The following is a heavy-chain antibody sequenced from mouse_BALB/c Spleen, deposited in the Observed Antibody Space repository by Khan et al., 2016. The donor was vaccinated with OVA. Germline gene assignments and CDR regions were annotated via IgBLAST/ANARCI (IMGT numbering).Heavy chain of an antibody. V-gene: IGHV1S135*01. CDR2: TDPYNGGN. CDR3: ALSYYYGSGFDY. D-gene: IGHD1-1*01. Sequence: VQLQQSGPELVKPGASVKVSCKASGYSFTDYNMFWVKQSHGKSLEWIGYTDPYNGGNIYNQKFKGKATLTVDTSSSTAFMHLSSLTSEDSAVYYCALSYYYGSGFDYWGQGTTVTVSS. CDR1: GYSFTDYN. J-gene: IGHJ2*01.